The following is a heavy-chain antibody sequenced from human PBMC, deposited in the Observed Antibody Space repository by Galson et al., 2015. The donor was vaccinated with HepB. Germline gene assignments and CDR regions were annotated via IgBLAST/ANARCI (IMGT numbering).Heavy chain of an antibody. D-gene: IGHD3-10*01. V-gene: IGHV3-23*01. CDR1: GFTFSSYA. CDR3: AKDTGGGYYGSAYYFDY. J-gene: IGHJ4*02. Sequence: SLRLSCAASGFTFSSYAMSWVRQAPGKGLEWVSGIGGSGGRTYYADSVKGRFTIFRDNSKNTLYLQMNSLRDDDTAVYYCAKDTGGGYYGSAYYFDYWGQGTLVTVSS. CDR2: IGGSGGRT.